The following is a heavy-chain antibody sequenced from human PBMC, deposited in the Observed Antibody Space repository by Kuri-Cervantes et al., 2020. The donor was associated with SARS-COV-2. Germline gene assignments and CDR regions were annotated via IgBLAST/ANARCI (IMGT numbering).Heavy chain of an antibody. V-gene: IGHV1-2*06. D-gene: IGHD3-10*01. CDR3: ARALLLWFGELGLHAQSMDV. J-gene: IGHJ6*02. CDR2: INPNSGGT. CDR1: GYTFTGYY. Sequence: ASVKVSCKASGYTFTGYYMHWVRQAPGQGLEWMGRINPNSGGTNYAQKFQGRVTITRDTSASTAYMELSSLRSDDTAVYYCARALLLWFGELGLHAQSMDVWGQGTTVTVSS.